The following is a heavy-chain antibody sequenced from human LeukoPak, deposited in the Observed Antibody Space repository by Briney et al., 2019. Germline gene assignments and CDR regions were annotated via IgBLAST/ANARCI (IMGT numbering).Heavy chain of an antibody. CDR2: IYYSGST. CDR1: GGSISSSSYY. Sequence: SETLSLTCTVSGGSISSSSYYWGWIRQPPGKGLEWIGGIYYSGSTYYNPSLKSRVTISVDTSKNQFSLKLSSVTAADTAVYYCARLDRHYYYYGMDVWGQGTTVTVSS. V-gene: IGHV4-39*01. CDR3: ARLDRHYYYYGMDV. J-gene: IGHJ6*02.